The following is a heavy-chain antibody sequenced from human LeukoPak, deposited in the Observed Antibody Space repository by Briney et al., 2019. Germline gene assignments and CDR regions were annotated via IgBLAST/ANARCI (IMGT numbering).Heavy chain of an antibody. D-gene: IGHD1-26*01. Sequence: PCRSLRLSCAASGFTFDDYAMHWVRQAPGKGLEWVSGISWNSGSIGYADSVKGRFTISRDNAKNSLYLQMNSLRAEDTAVYYCARSIVGAGGFDYWGQGTLVTVSS. CDR1: GFTFDDYA. CDR2: ISWNSGSI. V-gene: IGHV3-9*01. CDR3: ARSIVGAGGFDY. J-gene: IGHJ4*02.